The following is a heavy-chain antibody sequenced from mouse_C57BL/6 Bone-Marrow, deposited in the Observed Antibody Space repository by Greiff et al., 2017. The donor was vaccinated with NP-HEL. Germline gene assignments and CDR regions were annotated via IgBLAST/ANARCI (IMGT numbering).Heavy chain of an antibody. CDR1: GYTFTSYW. V-gene: IGHV1-50*01. CDR2: IDPSDSYT. Sequence: VQLQQPGAELVKPGASVKLSCKASGYTFTSYWMQWVKQRPGQGLEWIGEIDPSDSYTNYNQKFKGKATLTVDTSSSTAYMQLSSLTSEDSAVYYCARSYYGNPFAYWGQGTLVTVSA. J-gene: IGHJ3*01. CDR3: ARSYYGNPFAY. D-gene: IGHD2-10*01.